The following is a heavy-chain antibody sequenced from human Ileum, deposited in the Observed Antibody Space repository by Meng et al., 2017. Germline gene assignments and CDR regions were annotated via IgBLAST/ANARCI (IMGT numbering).Heavy chain of an antibody. J-gene: IGHJ4*02. CDR2: INTNTGDP. CDR3: AREPRRFDH. Sequence: VQPVQVVSELTNPGSSVKVSCKGSGYTFTNYGLNWVRQAPGQGLEWMGWINTNTGDPTYAQAFTGRFVFSLDTSVNTAYLQISSLKAEDTAIYYCAREPRRFDHWGQGTLVTVSS. CDR1: GYTFTNYG. V-gene: IGHV7-4-1*02.